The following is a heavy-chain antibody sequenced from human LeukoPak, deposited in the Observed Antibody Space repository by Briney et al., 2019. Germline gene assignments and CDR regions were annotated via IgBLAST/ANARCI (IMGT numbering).Heavy chain of an antibody. V-gene: IGHV1-46*01. Sequence: ASVKVSCKASGYTFTSYYMHWVRQAPGQGLEWMRIINPSGGSTSYAQKFQGRVTMTRDTSTSTVYMELSSLRSEDTAVYYCARGLEDDFWSGYGINFDYWGQGTLVTVSS. CDR1: GYTFTSYY. J-gene: IGHJ4*02. D-gene: IGHD3-3*01. CDR3: ARGLEDDFWSGYGINFDY. CDR2: INPSGGST.